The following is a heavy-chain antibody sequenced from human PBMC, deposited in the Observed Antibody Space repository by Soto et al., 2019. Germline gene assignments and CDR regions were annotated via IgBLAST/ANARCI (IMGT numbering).Heavy chain of an antibody. D-gene: IGHD3-10*01. CDR2: ISAYNGNT. CDR1: GYTFTSYG. CDR3: ARHRLGLGRFGDDY. J-gene: IGHJ4*02. V-gene: IGHV1-18*01. Sequence: GASVKVSCKASGYTFTSYGISWVRQAPGQGLEWMGWISAYNGNTNYAQKLQGRVTMTTDTSTSTAYMELRSLRSDDTAVYYCARHRLGLGRFGDDYWGQGTLVTVSS.